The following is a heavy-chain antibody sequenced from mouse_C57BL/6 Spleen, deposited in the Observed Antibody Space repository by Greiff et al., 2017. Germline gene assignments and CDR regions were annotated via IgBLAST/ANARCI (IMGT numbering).Heavy chain of an antibody. CDR3: TRRYSNYPAWFAY. CDR1: GYTFTDYE. V-gene: IGHV1-15*01. Sequence: VKLMESGAELVRPGASVTLSCKASGYTFTDYEMHWVKQTPLHGLEWIGAIAPETGGTAYNQKFKGKAILTADKSSSTAYMELRSLTSEDSAVYYCTRRYSNYPAWFAYWGQGTLVTVSA. CDR2: IAPETGGT. D-gene: IGHD2-5*01. J-gene: IGHJ3*01.